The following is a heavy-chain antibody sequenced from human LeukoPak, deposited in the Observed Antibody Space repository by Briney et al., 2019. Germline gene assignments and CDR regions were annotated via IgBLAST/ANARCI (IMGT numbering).Heavy chain of an antibody. CDR1: GFTFNNFP. CDR2: ISEDGGDT. V-gene: IGHV3-23*01. CDR3: GRDWKVDY. D-gene: IGHD1-1*01. J-gene: IGHJ4*02. Sequence: GGSLRLSCAASGFTFNNFPMSWVRQAPGKGLEWVSAISEDGGDTKYAASVKGRFTICRDNSRNTLYLQMNSLRVEDTAMYYCGRDWKVDYWGQGTLVTVSS.